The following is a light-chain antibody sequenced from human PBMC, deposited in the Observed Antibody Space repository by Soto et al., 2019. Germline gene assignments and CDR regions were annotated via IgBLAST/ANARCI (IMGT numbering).Light chain of an antibody. CDR1: TSDVGSYNL. Sequence: QSALTQPASVSGSPGQSSTISCTGTTSDVGSYNLVSWYQQHPGKAPKLMIYEDSKRPSGVSNRFSGSKSGNTASLTISGLQADDEADYFCCSYAGSSTLVFGGGTKLTVL. CDR2: EDS. CDR3: CSYAGSSTLV. V-gene: IGLV2-23*01. J-gene: IGLJ2*01.